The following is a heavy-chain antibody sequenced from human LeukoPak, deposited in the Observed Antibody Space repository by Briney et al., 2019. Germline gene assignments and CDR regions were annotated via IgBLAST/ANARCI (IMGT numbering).Heavy chain of an antibody. D-gene: IGHD3-10*01. J-gene: IGHJ4*02. Sequence: PSETLSLTCAVSGYSISSGYYWDWIRPPPGKGLEWIGSIYHSGSTYYNPSLKSRVTISVDTSKNQFSLKLSSVTAADTAVYYCARVGYGSGSPDRFDYWGQGTLVTVSS. CDR2: IYHSGST. V-gene: IGHV4-38-2*01. CDR3: ARVGYGSGSPDRFDY. CDR1: GYSISSGYY.